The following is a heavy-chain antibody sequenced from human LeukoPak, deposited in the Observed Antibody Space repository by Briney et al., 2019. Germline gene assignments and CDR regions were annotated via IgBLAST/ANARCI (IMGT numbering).Heavy chain of an antibody. CDR3: ARDLVAVAGIGFDY. J-gene: IGHJ4*02. CDR1: GYTFTSYG. D-gene: IGHD6-19*01. V-gene: IGHV1-18*01. CDR2: ISAYNGNT. Sequence: ASVKVSCKASGYTFTSYGISWVRQAPGQGLEWMGWISAYNGNTNYAQKFQGRVTMTRDTSISTAYMELSRLRSDDTAVYYCARDLVAVAGIGFDYWGQGTLVTVSS.